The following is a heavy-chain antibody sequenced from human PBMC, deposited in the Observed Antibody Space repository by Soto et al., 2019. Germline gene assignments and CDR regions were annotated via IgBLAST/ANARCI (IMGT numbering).Heavy chain of an antibody. CDR1: GFTFSSYA. Sequence: QVQLVESGGGVVQPGRSLRLSCAASGFTFSSYAMHWVRQAPGKGLEWVAVISYDGSNKYYADSVKGRFTISRDNSKXXXXXXXXXXXXXXXXXXXXXXXXXXXYFDYWGQGTLVTVSS. CDR3: XXXXXXXYFDY. V-gene: IGHV3-30-3*01. J-gene: IGHJ4*02. CDR2: ISYDGSNK.